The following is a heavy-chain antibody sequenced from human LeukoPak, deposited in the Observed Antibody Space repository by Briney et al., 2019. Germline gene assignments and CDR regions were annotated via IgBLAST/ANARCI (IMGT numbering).Heavy chain of an antibody. CDR2: INPNSGGT. CDR3: AREVTSSGSSLDY. V-gene: IGHV1-2*02. CDR1: GYTFTGYS. J-gene: IGHJ4*02. Sequence: ASVKVSCKASGYTFTGYSMHWVRQAPGQGLEWMGWINPNSGGTNYAQKFQARVTMTRDTSISTAYMELSRLMSDDTAVYYCAREVTSSGSSLDYWGQGTLVTVSS. D-gene: IGHD1-26*01.